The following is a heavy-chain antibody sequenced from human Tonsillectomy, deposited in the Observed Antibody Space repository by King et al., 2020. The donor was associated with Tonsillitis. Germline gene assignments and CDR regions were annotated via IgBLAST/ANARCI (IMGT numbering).Heavy chain of an antibody. D-gene: IGHD5-12*01. CDR2: IIPIFGTT. V-gene: IGHV1-69*12. Sequence: QLVQSGAEVKKPGSSVKVSCKASGGTFSNYAINWVRQAPGQGLEWMGGIIPIFGTTNYAQKFQGRVTITADESTSTAYMELSSLRSEATAVYYCARVAKTSGYDIYYFDYWGQGTLVTVSS. J-gene: IGHJ4*02. CDR1: GGTFSNYA. CDR3: ARVAKTSGYDIYYFDY.